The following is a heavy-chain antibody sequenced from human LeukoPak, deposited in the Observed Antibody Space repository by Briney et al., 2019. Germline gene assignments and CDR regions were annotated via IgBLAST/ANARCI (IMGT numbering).Heavy chain of an antibody. Sequence: PGGSLRLSCAASGFSFSSYAMSWVRQAPGKGLEWVAGISGRGGSTFYADSVKGRFTLPRDNSKNTLHLQMNSLRADDTAIYYCAKDRGGSGSYYYSAFDIWGQGTMVTVSS. V-gene: IGHV3-23*01. CDR2: ISGRGGST. CDR3: AKDRGGSGSYYYSAFDI. J-gene: IGHJ3*02. CDR1: GFSFSSYA. D-gene: IGHD3-10*01.